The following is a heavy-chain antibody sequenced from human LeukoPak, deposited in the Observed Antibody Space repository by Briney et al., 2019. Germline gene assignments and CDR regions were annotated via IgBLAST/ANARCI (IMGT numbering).Heavy chain of an antibody. J-gene: IGHJ4*02. CDR2: IYYSGST. CDR3: AREGYCSSTTCYSIFDY. D-gene: IGHD2-2*02. CDR1: GGSISSGDYY. Sequence: SQTLSLTCTVPGGSISSGDYYWSWIRQPPGKGLEWIGYIYYSGSTSYNPSLKSRVTISVDTSKNQFSLKLSSVTAADTAVYYCAREGYCSSTTCYSIFDYWGQGTLVTVTS. V-gene: IGHV4-30-4*01.